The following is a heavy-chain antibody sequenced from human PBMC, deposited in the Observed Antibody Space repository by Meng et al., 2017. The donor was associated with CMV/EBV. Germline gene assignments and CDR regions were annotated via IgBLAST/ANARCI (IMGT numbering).Heavy chain of an antibody. J-gene: IGHJ5*02. CDR1: GGTFSSYA. V-gene: IGHV1-69*05. CDR2: IIPIFGTA. CDR3: ARQIPRYCSSTSCLTLNWFDP. D-gene: IGHD2-2*01. Sequence: GGSLRLSCKASGGTFSSYAISWVRQAPGQGLEWMGGIIPIFGTANYAQKFQGRVTITTDESTSTAYMELSSLRSEDTAVYYCARQIPRYCSSTSCLTLNWFDPWGQGTLVTVSS.